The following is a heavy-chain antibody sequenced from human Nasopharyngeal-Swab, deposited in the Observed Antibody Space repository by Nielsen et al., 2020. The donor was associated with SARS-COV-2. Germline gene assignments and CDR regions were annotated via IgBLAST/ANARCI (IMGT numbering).Heavy chain of an antibody. CDR2: ISSSSSTI. D-gene: IGHD3-3*01. V-gene: IGHV3-48*04. CDR1: GFTFSSYS. J-gene: IGHJ6*02. Sequence: GESLKISCAASGFTFSSYSMNWVRQAPGKGLEWVSSISSSSSTIYYADSVKGRFTISRDNAKNSLYLQMNSLRAEDTAVYYCARWSGYYYYYGMDVWGQGTTVTVSS. CDR3: ARWSGYYYYYGMDV.